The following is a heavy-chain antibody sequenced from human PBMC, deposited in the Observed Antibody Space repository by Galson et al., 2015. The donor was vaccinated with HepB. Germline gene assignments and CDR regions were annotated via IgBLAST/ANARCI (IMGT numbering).Heavy chain of an antibody. CDR3: ARGWTNYYGGSSSYPQDLDY. CDR1: GYTLTTYA. D-gene: IGHD3-22*01. V-gene: IGHV7-4-1*04. J-gene: IGHJ4*02. CDR2: INTDTGNP. Sequence: SVKVSCKASGYTLTTYAMSWVRQAPGQGLEWMGWINTDTGNPRYAQGFTGRFVFSLDTSVSMAYLQISRLKVEDTAVYYCARGWTNYYGGSSSYPQDLDYWGQGTLVIVSS.